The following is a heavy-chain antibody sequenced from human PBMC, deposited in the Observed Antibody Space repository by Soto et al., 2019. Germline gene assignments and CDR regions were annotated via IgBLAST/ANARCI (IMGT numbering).Heavy chain of an antibody. D-gene: IGHD6-6*01. CDR3: ASFSRGSVGSSDWFDP. CDR1: GGSISSSNW. J-gene: IGHJ5*02. Sequence: SETLSLTCAVSGGSISSSNWWSWVRQPPGKGLEWIGEIYHSGSTNYNPSLKSRVTISVDKSKNQFSLKLSSVTAADTAVYYCASFSRGSVGSSDWFDPWGQGTLVTVSS. V-gene: IGHV4-4*02. CDR2: IYHSGST.